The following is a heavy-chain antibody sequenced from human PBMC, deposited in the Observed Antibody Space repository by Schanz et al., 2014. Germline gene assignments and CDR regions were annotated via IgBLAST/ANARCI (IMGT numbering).Heavy chain of an antibody. CDR3: AKGPYYYYYMDV. J-gene: IGHJ6*03. CDR1: GITFSSHS. CDR2: ITYNGGTI. Sequence: PGGSLRLSCAASGITFSSHSFNWVRQAPGKGLEWISYITYNGGTIYYADSVKGRFTISRDNAKNSLYLEMNSLRAEDTAVYYCAKGPYYYYYMDVWGNGTTVTVSS. V-gene: IGHV3-48*01.